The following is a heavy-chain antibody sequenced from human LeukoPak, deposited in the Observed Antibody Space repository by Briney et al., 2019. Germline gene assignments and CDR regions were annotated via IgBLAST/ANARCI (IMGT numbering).Heavy chain of an antibody. J-gene: IGHJ3*02. CDR3: AKDPDWATDAFDI. Sequence: GGSLRLSCAAFGFTFNTYAMNWVRQAPGKGLEWVSRISGSGDDTSHADSVKGRFTISRDKSKSTLYLQMNSLRAEDTAAYYCAKDPDWATDAFDIWGQGTMVTVSS. CDR2: ISGSGDDT. V-gene: IGHV3-23*01. D-gene: IGHD3-9*01. CDR1: GFTFNTYA.